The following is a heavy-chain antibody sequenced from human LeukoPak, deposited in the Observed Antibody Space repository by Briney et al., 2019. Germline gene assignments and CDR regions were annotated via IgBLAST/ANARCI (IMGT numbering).Heavy chain of an antibody. J-gene: IGHJ6*03. V-gene: IGHV4-30-4*08. Sequence: SQTLSLTCTVSGGSISSGDYYWSWIRQPPGKGLEWIGYIYYSGSTYYNPSLKSRVTISVDTSKNQFSLKLSSVTAADTAVYHCARDSQVVESDYYYYMDVWGKGTTVTVSS. D-gene: IGHD2-2*01. CDR2: IYYSGST. CDR3: ARDSQVVESDYYYYMDV. CDR1: GGSISSGDYY.